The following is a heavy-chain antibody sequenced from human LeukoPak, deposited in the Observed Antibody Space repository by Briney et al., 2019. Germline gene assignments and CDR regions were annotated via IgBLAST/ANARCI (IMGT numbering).Heavy chain of an antibody. J-gene: IGHJ4*02. Sequence: PGGSLRLSCAPSGLTFSSSGTHWAPQAPGRGREWEAVISYDGSNKYYADSVKGRFTISRDNSKNTLYLQMNSLRAEDTAVYYCAKGSVDCSGGSCPPFDYWGQGTLVTVSS. D-gene: IGHD2-15*01. CDR2: ISYDGSNK. CDR1: GLTFSSSG. CDR3: AKGSVDCSGGSCPPFDY. V-gene: IGHV3-30*18.